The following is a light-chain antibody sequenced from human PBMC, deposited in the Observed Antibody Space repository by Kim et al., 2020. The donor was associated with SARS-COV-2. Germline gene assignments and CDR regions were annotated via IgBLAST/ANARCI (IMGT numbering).Light chain of an antibody. CDR2: KAS. J-gene: IGKJ1*01. CDR3: QQYNSFPWT. CDR1: QNISAW. V-gene: IGKV1-5*03. Sequence: ASVGDRVTITCRASQNISAWLAWYQQKPGKAPKFLINKASSLESGVPLRFSGSGSGTAFTLTISSLQPDDFATYYCQQYNSFPWTFGQGTKVDIK.